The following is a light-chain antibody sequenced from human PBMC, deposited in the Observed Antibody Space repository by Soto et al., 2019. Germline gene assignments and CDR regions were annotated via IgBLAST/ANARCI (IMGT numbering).Light chain of an antibody. CDR1: RSYAGSYNY. CDR2: ASS. J-gene: IGLJ1*01. Sequence: QSALTQPASVSGSPGQSITISSTGTRSYAGSYNYVSWYQQHPGKAPRLMIYASSNRPSGVSHRFSGSRSGNTASLTISVLQAEDEADYFCSSYPSGSTLYVFGSGTKVTVL. V-gene: IGLV2-14*01. CDR3: SSYPSGSTLYV.